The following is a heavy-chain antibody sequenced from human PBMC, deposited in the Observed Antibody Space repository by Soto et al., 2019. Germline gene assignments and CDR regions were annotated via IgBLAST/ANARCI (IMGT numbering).Heavy chain of an antibody. CDR2: ISFDGSNN. D-gene: IGHD4-17*01. CDR1: GFAFSSYA. J-gene: IGHJ4*02. CDR3: ARDPGKYGDYPDY. V-gene: IGHV3-30-3*01. Sequence: GGSLRLSCAPSGFAFSSYAMHWFRQAPGKGLEWVTLISFDGSNNYYADSVKGRFTISRDNSRNTLYLQMNSLRAEDTAVYYCARDPGKYGDYPDYWGQGTLVTVSS.